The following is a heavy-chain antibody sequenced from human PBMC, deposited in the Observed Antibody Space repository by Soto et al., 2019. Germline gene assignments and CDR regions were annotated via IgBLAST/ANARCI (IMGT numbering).Heavy chain of an antibody. Sequence: GGSLRLSCAASRFTFSTYWMSWVRRAPGKGLEWVAHIKQDGSDMYYVDSVKGRFTISRDNSKNTVSLQMNSLRADDTAVYYCAKEGSPPFFQHWGQGTLVTVSS. CDR1: RFTFSTYW. V-gene: IGHV3-7*04. D-gene: IGHD3-10*01. CDR3: AKEGSPPFFQH. J-gene: IGHJ4*02. CDR2: IKQDGSDM.